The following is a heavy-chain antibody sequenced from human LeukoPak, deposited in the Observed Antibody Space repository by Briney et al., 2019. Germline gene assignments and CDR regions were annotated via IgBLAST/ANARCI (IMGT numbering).Heavy chain of an antibody. D-gene: IGHD2-2*01. CDR3: ARGGSDIVVVPAAVSYYYYYYMDV. V-gene: IGHV4-59*01. CDR2: TYYSGST. J-gene: IGHJ6*03. Sequence: SETLSLTCTVSGGSISSYYWSWIRQPPGKGLEWIGYTYYSGSTNYNPSLKSRVTISVDTSKNQFSLKLSSVTAADTAVYYCARGGSDIVVVPAAVSYYYYYYMDVWGKGTTVTVSS. CDR1: GGSISSYY.